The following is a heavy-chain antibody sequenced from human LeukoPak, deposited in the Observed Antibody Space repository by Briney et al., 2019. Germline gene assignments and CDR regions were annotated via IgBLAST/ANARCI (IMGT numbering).Heavy chain of an antibody. CDR3: AKGRGYSYGYFDY. V-gene: IGHV3-30*18. J-gene: IGHJ4*02. CDR1: GFTFSSYG. D-gene: IGHD5-18*01. Sequence: PGGSLRLSCAASGFTFSSYGMHWVRQPPGMGLEWVALISYDGTNEYYADSVKGRFTISRDTSKYTLFLQMNSLRDDDTAVYYCAKGRGYSYGYFDYWGQGTLVTVSS. CDR2: ISYDGTNE.